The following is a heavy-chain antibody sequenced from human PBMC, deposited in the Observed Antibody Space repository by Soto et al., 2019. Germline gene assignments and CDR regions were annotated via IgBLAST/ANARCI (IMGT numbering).Heavy chain of an antibody. Sequence: QVQLVQSGAEVKKPGSSVKVSCKASGGTFSSYTISWVRQAPGQGLEWMGRIIPILGIANYAQKFQGRVTITADKSTSTAYMERSSLRSEDTAVYYCARDRDDYGDYAGFDPWGQGTLVTVSS. D-gene: IGHD4-17*01. V-gene: IGHV1-69*08. J-gene: IGHJ5*02. CDR3: ARDRDDYGDYAGFDP. CDR1: GGTFSSYT. CDR2: IIPILGIA.